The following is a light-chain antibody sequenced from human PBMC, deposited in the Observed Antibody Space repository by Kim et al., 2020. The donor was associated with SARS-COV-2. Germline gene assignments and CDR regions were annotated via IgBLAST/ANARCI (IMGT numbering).Light chain of an antibody. CDR3: SSYTSGSTL. CDR2: DVS. Sequence: PGRAPTLMIYDVSKRPSGVSNRFSASQSDNTASLTISGLQAEDEADYYCSSYTSGSTLFGGGTKVTVL. V-gene: IGLV2-14*03. J-gene: IGLJ3*02.